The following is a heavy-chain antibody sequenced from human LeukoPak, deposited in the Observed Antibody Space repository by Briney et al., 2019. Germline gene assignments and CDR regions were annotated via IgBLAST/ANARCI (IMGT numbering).Heavy chain of an antibody. J-gene: IGHJ4*02. Sequence: ASVKVSCKASGYTFIGYYMHWVRQAPGQGLEWMGWINPNSGGTNYAQKFQGRVTMTRDTSISTAYMELSRLRSDDTAVYYCARGRYSGSYLLDYWGQGTLVTVSS. V-gene: IGHV1-2*02. CDR2: INPNSGGT. CDR1: GYTFIGYY. CDR3: ARGRYSGSYLLDY. D-gene: IGHD1-26*01.